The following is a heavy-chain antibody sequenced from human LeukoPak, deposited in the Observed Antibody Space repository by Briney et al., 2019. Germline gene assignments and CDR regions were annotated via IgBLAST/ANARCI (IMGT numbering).Heavy chain of an antibody. CDR3: ATEGRRRWLVGGYYFDY. CDR1: GGSVSSGSYY. J-gene: IGHJ4*02. V-gene: IGHV4-61*01. D-gene: IGHD6-19*01. Sequence: SETLSLTCTVSGGSVSSGSYYWSWIRQPPGKGLEWIGYIYYSGSTNYNPSLKSRVTISVDTSKNQFSLKLSSVTAADTAVYYCATEGRRRWLVGGYYFDYWGQGTLVTVSS. CDR2: IYYSGST.